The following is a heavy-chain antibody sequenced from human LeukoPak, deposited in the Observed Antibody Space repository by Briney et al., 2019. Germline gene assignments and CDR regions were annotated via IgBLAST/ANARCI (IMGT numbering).Heavy chain of an antibody. D-gene: IGHD1-26*01. Sequence: GASVKVSCKASGYTFTGYYMHWVRQAPGQGLEWMGWINPNSGGTNYAQKFQGRVTMTRDTSISTAYMELSRLRSDDTAVYYCARWSGSYYPNEYFQHWGQSTLVTVSS. CDR3: ARWSGSYYPNEYFQH. CDR2: INPNSGGT. J-gene: IGHJ1*01. V-gene: IGHV1-2*02. CDR1: GYTFTGYY.